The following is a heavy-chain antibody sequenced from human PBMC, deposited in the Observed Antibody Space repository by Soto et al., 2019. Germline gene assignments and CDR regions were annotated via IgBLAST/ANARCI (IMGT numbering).Heavy chain of an antibody. D-gene: IGHD4-17*01. CDR3: AKDTGGTTVTTGPFDI. CDR2: ISWNSGSI. V-gene: IGHV3-9*01. CDR1: GFTFDDYA. J-gene: IGHJ3*02. Sequence: PGGSLRLSCAASGFTFDDYAMHWVRQAPGKGLEWVSGISWNSGSIGYADSVKGRFTISRDNAKNSLYLQMNSLRAEDTALYYCAKDTGGTTVTTGPFDIWGQGTMVTVSS.